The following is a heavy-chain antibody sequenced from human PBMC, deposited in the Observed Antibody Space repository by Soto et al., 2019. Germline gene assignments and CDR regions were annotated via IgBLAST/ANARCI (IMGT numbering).Heavy chain of an antibody. CDR2: IYYSGST. CDR3: ARVVATIHWFDP. D-gene: IGHD5-12*01. Sequence: SETLSLTCTVSGGSISSSSYYWGWIRQPPGKGLEWIGSIYYSGSTYYNLSLKSRVTISVDTSKNQFSLKLSSVTAADTAVYYCARVVATIHWFDPWGQGTLVTVSS. CDR1: GGSISSSSYY. V-gene: IGHV4-39*07. J-gene: IGHJ5*02.